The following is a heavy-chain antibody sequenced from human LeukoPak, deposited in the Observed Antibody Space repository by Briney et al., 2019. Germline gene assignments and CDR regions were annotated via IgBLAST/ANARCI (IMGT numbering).Heavy chain of an antibody. CDR1: GFTFSSYG. CDR3: ARDWDTAMAYYFDY. J-gene: IGHJ4*02. CDR2: IWYDGSNK. Sequence: QPGGSLRLSCAASGFTFSSYGMHWVRQAPGKGLEWVAVIWYDGSNKYYADSVKGRFTISRDNSKNTLYLQMNSLRAEDTAVYYCARDWDTAMAYYFDYWGQGTLVTVSS. D-gene: IGHD5-18*01. V-gene: IGHV3-33*01.